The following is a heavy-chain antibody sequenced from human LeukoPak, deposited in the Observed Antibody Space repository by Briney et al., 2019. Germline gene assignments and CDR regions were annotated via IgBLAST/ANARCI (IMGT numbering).Heavy chain of an antibody. CDR2: ISSSRSYI. CDR3: ARGWIADSSSL. D-gene: IGHD3-22*01. V-gene: IGHV3-21*01. J-gene: IGHJ3*01. Sequence: GGSLRLSCAASGFTFSSYSMNWVRQAPGKGLEWVSSISSSRSYIYYADSVKGRFTISRDNAKNSLYLQMNSLRAEDTAVYYCARGWIADSSSLWGQGTMVTVSS. CDR1: GFTFSSYS.